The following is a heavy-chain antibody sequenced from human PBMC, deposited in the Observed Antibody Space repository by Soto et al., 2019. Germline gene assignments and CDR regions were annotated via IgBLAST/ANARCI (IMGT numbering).Heavy chain of an antibody. CDR3: AKVLGVPAAMWNLEYYYGMDV. D-gene: IGHD2-2*01. CDR2: ISGSGGST. CDR1: GFIFSSYA. Sequence: PGGSLRLSCAASGFIFSSYAMSWVRQAPGKGLEWVSAISGSGGSTYYADSVKGRFTISRDNSKNTLYLQMNSLGAEDTAVYYCAKVLGVPAAMWNLEYYYGMDVWGQGTTVTVSS. J-gene: IGHJ6*02. V-gene: IGHV3-23*01.